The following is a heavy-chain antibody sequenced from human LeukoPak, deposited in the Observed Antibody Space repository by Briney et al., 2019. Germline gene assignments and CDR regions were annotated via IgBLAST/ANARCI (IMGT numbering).Heavy chain of an antibody. Sequence: GGSLRLSCAASGFTFSSYSMNWVRQAPGKGLEWVAYISSSGSTKYYADSVKGRLTISRDNAKNSLYLQMNSLRAEDTAVYYCATENIVVVPAAITARTIDYWGQGTLVTVSS. CDR2: ISSSGSTK. CDR3: ATENIVVVPAAITARTIDY. D-gene: IGHD2-2*02. J-gene: IGHJ4*02. V-gene: IGHV3-48*04. CDR1: GFTFSSYS.